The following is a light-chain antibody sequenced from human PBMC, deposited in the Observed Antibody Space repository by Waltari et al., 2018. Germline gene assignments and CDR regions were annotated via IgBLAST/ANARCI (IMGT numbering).Light chain of an antibody. J-gene: IGLJ2*01. V-gene: IGLV1-47*01. CDR3: ATWDDSLGGVV. CDR2: RDD. CDR1: SSNIVGNY. Sequence: QSVLTQPPSASGTPGQRVTISCSGNSSNIVGNYVCWYQQVPGTAPKLLIYRDDQRPSGVPDRFSGSKSGTSASLAISGLRSEDESDYHCATWDDSLGGVVFGGGTKLTVL.